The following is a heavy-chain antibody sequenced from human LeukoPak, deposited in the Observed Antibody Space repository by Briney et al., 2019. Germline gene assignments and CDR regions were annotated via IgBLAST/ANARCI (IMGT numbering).Heavy chain of an antibody. CDR2: ISAYNGNT. V-gene: IGHV1-18*01. Sequence: ASVKVSCKASGYTFTSYGISWVRQAPGQGLEWMGWISAYNGNTNYAQKLQGRVAMTTDTSTSTAYMELRSLRSDDTAVYYCARGGPMVRRVILALGYWGQGTLVTVSS. CDR1: GYTFTSYG. CDR3: ARGGPMVRRVILALGY. D-gene: IGHD3-10*01. J-gene: IGHJ4*02.